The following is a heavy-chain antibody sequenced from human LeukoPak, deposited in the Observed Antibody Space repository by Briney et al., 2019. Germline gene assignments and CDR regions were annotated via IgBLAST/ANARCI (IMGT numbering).Heavy chain of an antibody. J-gene: IGHJ4*02. Sequence: GGSLRLSCAASGFIFSNYDMSWGRQVAGRGLDWGSTISSRGDSTYVADSVKGRFTISRDNSKNSLYLQMNTVRAEDTAVYYCVKGPRPDITVAHTVENWGQGTPVTVSS. V-gene: IGHV3-23*01. CDR2: ISSRGDST. D-gene: IGHD6-19*01. CDR3: VKGPRPDITVAHTVEN. CDR1: GFIFSNYD.